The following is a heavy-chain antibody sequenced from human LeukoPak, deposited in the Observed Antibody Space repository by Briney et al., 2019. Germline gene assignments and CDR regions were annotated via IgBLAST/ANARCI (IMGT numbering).Heavy chain of an antibody. CDR1: GGTFSSYT. CDR3: ATGPNDYGDYGAGFDY. V-gene: IGHV1-69*02. Sequence: GSSVKVSCKASGGTFSSYTISWVRQAPGQGLEWMGRIIPILGIANYAQKFQGRVTITADKSTSTAYMELSSLRSEDTAVYYCATGPNDYGDYGAGFDYWGQGTLVTVSS. J-gene: IGHJ4*02. CDR2: IIPILGIA. D-gene: IGHD4-17*01.